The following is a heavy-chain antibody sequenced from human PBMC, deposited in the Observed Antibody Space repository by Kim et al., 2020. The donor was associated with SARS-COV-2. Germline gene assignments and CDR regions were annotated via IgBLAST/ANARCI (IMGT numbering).Heavy chain of an antibody. V-gene: IGHV4-39*01. J-gene: IGHJ6*02. CDR2: IYYSGST. D-gene: IGHD3-10*01. CDR1: GGSISSSSYY. CDR3: ARQRLLWFGESKNYYSYAMDV. Sequence: SETLSLTCTVSGGSISSSSYYWGWIRQPPGKGLEWIGSIYYSGSTYYNPSLKSRVTISVDTSKNPFSLKLSSVTAADTAVYYCARQRLLWFGESKNYYSYAMDVWGQGTTVTVSS.